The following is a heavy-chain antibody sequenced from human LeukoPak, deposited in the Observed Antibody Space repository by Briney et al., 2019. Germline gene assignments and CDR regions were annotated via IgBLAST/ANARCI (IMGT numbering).Heavy chain of an antibody. CDR1: GFTFSGSA. J-gene: IGHJ4*02. CDR3: TSMTYCSGGSCYWIDY. V-gene: IGHV3-73*01. Sequence: GGSLRLSCAASGFTFSGSAMHWVRQASGKGLEWVGRIRSKANSYATAYAASMKGRFTISRDDSKNTAYLQMNSLKTEDTAVYYCTSMTYCSGGSCYWIDYWGQGTLVTVSS. CDR2: IRSKANSYAT. D-gene: IGHD2-15*01.